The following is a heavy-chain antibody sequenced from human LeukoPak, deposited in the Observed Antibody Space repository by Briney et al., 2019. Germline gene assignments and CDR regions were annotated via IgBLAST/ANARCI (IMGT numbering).Heavy chain of an antibody. Sequence: GGSLRLSCAASGFTFSSYWMTWVRQAPGKGLEWVANMNLDGSEKYYVDSVKGRFIISRDNAKNSLFLQMNSLIAEDTAVYYCARDDGFSCYSYWGQGTLVTVSS. D-gene: IGHD3/OR15-3a*01. CDR2: MNLDGSEK. J-gene: IGHJ4*02. V-gene: IGHV3-7*01. CDR1: GFTFSSYW. CDR3: ARDDGFSCYSY.